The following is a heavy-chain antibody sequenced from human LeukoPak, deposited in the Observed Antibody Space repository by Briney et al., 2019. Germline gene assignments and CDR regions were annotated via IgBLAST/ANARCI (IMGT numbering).Heavy chain of an antibody. D-gene: IGHD2-2*02. CDR3: ARDRPVGVPIAISYDLDS. V-gene: IGHV3-30*01. Sequence: PGTSLRLSCAASGFTFSSFAIHWVRQAPGKRLEWVAVISSDGSNKFYADSVRGRFTISRDNSKNTLNLQMNSLRPEDTAVYYCARDRPVGVPIAISYDLDSWGQGTLVSVSS. CDR2: ISSDGSNK. J-gene: IGHJ4*02. CDR1: GFTFSSFA.